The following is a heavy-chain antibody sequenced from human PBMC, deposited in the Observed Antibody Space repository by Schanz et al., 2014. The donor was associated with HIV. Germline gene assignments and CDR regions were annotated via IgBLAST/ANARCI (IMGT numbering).Heavy chain of an antibody. Sequence: EVQLVESGGGLVKPGGSLRLSCAASGFTFSRYTMSWVRQAPGKGLEWVSVISGSGGSTYYADSVKGRFTISRDNSKNTLYLQMNSLRAEDTAVYYCAKGVLRDYYDSSGYPCWGQGTLVTVSS. J-gene: IGHJ4*02. V-gene: IGHV3-23*04. CDR2: ISGSGGST. CDR3: AKGVLRDYYDSSGYPC. CDR1: GFTFSRYT. D-gene: IGHD3-22*01.